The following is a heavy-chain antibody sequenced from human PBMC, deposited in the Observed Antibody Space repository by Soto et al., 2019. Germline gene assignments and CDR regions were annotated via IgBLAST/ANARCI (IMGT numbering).Heavy chain of an antibody. CDR3: AKDGSAIYYFNY. D-gene: IGHD1-26*01. Sequence: PSETLSLTCTVSGCSISSGGYYWSWIRQHPGKGLEWIGYIYYSGSTYYNPSLKSRDTISVDTSKNQFSLKLSSVTAADTAVYYCAKDGSAIYYFNYGGRGTLVTVSS. V-gene: IGHV4-31*03. CDR2: IYYSGST. CDR1: GCSISSGGYY. J-gene: IGHJ4*02.